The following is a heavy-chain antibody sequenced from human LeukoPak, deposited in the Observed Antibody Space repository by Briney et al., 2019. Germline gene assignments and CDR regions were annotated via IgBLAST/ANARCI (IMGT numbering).Heavy chain of an antibody. CDR1: GYTFTGYY. D-gene: IGHD4-11*01. Sequence: ASVKVSCKASGYTFTGYYMHWVRQAPGHELEWMGWINPNSGGTNYAQKFQGRVTMTRDTSISTAYMELSRLRSDDTAVYYCARWMATVTTPDYWGQGTLVTVSS. J-gene: IGHJ4*02. CDR2: INPNSGGT. V-gene: IGHV1-2*02. CDR3: ARWMATVTTPDY.